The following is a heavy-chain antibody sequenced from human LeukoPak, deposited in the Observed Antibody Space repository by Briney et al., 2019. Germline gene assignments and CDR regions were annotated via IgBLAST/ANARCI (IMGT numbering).Heavy chain of an antibody. CDR2: IYQSGST. Sequence: SETLSLTCAVSGGSISSGGYSWSWIRQPPGKGLEWIGYIYQSGSTYYNPSLKSRVTISADRSKNQFSLNLNSVTAADTAVYYCARYVGKGTQSYYFDYWGQGTLVTVSS. V-gene: IGHV4-30-2*01. D-gene: IGHD3-10*02. CDR3: ARYVGKGTQSYYFDY. CDR1: GGSISSGGYS. J-gene: IGHJ4*02.